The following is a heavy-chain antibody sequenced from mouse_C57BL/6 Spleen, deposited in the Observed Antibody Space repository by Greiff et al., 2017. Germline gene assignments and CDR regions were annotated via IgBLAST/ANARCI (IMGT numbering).Heavy chain of an antibody. V-gene: IGHV1-85*01. CDR3: ARGGSGYPAWFAY. CDR2: IYPRDGST. J-gene: IGHJ3*01. CDR1: GYTFTSYD. D-gene: IGHD2-2*01. Sequence: QVQLQRSGPELVKPGASVKLSCKASGYTFTSYDINWVKQRPGQGLEWIGWIYPRDGSTKYNEKFKGKATLTVDTSSSTAYMQLSSLTSEDSAVYFCARGGSGYPAWFAYWGQGTLVTVSA.